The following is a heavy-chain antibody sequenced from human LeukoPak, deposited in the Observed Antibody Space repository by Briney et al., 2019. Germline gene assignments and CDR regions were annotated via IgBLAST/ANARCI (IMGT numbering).Heavy chain of an antibody. D-gene: IGHD6-19*01. J-gene: IGHJ1*01. CDR3: ARVYSSSGWYGSFQH. CDR1: GGSISGYY. CDR2: IYYSGST. Sequence: SETLSLTCTVSGGSISGYYWSWIRQPPGKGLEWIGYIYYSGSTNYNPSLNSRVTISVDTSKNQFSLRLISVTAADTAVYYCARVYSSSGWYGSFQHWGQGTLVSVSS. V-gene: IGHV4-59*01.